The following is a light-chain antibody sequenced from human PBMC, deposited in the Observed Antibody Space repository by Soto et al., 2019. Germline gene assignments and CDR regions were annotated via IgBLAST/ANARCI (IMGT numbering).Light chain of an antibody. CDR3: SSYTSSSTLVV. J-gene: IGLJ2*01. CDR2: DVS. Sequence: QSALTQPASVSGSPGQSITISCTGTSSDVGDYNYVSWYQQHPGNAPKLMIYDVSNRPSGVSSRFSGSKSGNTASLTISGLRAEDEADYYCSSYTSSSTLVVFGGGTKLTVL. CDR1: SSDVGDYNY. V-gene: IGLV2-14*01.